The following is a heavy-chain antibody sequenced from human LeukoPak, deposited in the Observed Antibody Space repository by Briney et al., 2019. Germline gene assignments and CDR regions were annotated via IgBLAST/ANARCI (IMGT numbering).Heavy chain of an antibody. D-gene: IGHD3-16*02. CDR2: INPNSGGT. CDR3: ASGLRLHYDYVWGSYRLDY. CDR1: GYTFTGYY. V-gene: IGHV1-2*02. J-gene: IGHJ4*02. Sequence: GASVKVSCKASGYTFTGYYMHWVRQAPGQGLEWMGWINPNSGGTNYAQKFQGRVTMTRDTSISTAYMELSRLRSDDTAVYYRASGLRLHYDYVWGSYRLDYWGQGTLVTVSS.